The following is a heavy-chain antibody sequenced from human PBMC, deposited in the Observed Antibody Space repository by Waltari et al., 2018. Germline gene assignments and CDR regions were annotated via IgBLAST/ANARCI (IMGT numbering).Heavy chain of an antibody. CDR2: IIPIFGTA. Sequence: QVQLVQSGAEVKKPGSSVKVSCKASGGTFSSYAISWVRQAPGQGLEWMGRIIPIFGTANYAQKFQGRVTMTRNTSISTAYMELSRLRSEDTAVYYCAATGRRTRRPLTYWGQGTLVTVSS. V-gene: IGHV1-69*05. CDR1: GGTFSSYA. CDR3: AATGRRTRRPLTY. D-gene: IGHD1-1*01. J-gene: IGHJ4*02.